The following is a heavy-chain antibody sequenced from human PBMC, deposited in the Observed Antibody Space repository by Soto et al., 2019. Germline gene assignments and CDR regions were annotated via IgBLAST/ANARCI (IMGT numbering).Heavy chain of an antibody. V-gene: IGHV4-39*01. Sequence: PSGTLSLTCTVSAVTMHNSHSVWAWLRQPPGKGLQFIASVYHNGGAHYNSSLKSRVTISADKSQNQFSLRLSSVTAADTAVYYCGAYCSRTHCYDWFDPWGQGTLVNGSS. J-gene: IGHJ5*02. CDR2: VYHNGGA. CDR1: AVTMHNSHSV. CDR3: GAYCSRTHCYDWFDP. D-gene: IGHD2-2*01.